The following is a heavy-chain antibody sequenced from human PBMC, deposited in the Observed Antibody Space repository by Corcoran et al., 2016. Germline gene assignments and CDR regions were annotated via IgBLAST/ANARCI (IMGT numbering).Heavy chain of an antibody. CDR1: GGSISSSSYY. CDR3: AGDRPLWSGYYDFFDY. Sequence: QLQLQESGPGLVKPSETLSLTCTVSGGSISSSSYYWGWIRQPPGKGLEWIGSIYYSGSTYYNPSLKSRVTITVDTSKNQFSLKLSAVTAEDTAVYYCAGDRPLWSGYYDFFDYWGQGTLVTVSS. V-gene: IGHV4-39*07. CDR2: IYYSGST. J-gene: IGHJ4*02. D-gene: IGHD3-3*01.